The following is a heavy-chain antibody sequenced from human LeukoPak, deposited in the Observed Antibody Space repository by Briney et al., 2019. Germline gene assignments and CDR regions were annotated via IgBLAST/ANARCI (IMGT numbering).Heavy chain of an antibody. D-gene: IGHD6-19*01. CDR1: GFTSSDYY. V-gene: IGHV3-11*03. J-gene: IGHJ4*02. Sequence: PGGSLRLSCAASGFTSSDYYMSWIRQAPGKGLEWVSYISSSSSYTNYADSVKGRFTISRDNAKNSLYLQMNSLRAEDTAVYYCATIAVAGGHFHYWGQGTLVTVSS. CDR2: ISSSSSYT. CDR3: ATIAVAGGHFHY.